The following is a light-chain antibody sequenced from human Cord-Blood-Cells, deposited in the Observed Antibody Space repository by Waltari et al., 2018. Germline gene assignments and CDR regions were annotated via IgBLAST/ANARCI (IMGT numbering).Light chain of an antibody. Sequence: DIQMPESPSTLSAPVGDRVTITCRASQSISSWLAWYQQKPGKAPKLLIYDATSLESGVPSRFSGSGSGTEFTLTISSLQPDDFATYYCQQYNSYSWTFGQGTKVEIK. J-gene: IGKJ1*01. CDR2: DAT. CDR1: QSISSW. V-gene: IGKV1-5*01. CDR3: QQYNSYSWT.